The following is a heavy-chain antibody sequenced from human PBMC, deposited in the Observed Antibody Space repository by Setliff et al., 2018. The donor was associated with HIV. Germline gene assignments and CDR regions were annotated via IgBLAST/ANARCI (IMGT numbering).Heavy chain of an antibody. J-gene: IGHJ6*03. Sequence: TLSLTCTVSGGSISSHYWSWIRQPPGKGLEWIGYIYYSGSTNYNPSLKSRVTISVDTSKNQFSLKLSSVTAADTAVYYCARDGPLEGSYRYYYYYMDVWGKGTTVTAP. CDR3: ARDGPLEGSYRYYYYYMDV. V-gene: IGHV4-59*11. D-gene: IGHD3-10*01. CDR2: IYYSGST. CDR1: GGSISSHY.